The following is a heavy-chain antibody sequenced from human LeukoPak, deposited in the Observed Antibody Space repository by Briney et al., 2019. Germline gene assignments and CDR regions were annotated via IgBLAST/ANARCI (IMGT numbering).Heavy chain of an antibody. CDR1: GFTFSDYY. CDR2: ISSSSSTI. CDR3: ARDRGYDWRNAFGI. J-gene: IGHJ3*02. Sequence: GGSLRLSCAASGFTFSDYYMSWIRQAPGKGLEWVSYISSSSSTIYYADSVKGRFTISRDNAKNSLYLQMNSLRAEDTAVYYCARDRGYDWRNAFGIWGQGTMVTVSS. V-gene: IGHV3-11*04. D-gene: IGHD5-12*01.